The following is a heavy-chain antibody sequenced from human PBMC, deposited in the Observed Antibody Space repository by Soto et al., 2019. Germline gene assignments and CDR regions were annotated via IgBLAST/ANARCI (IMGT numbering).Heavy chain of an antibody. CDR2: IYYSGST. D-gene: IGHD3-22*01. J-gene: IGHJ4*02. CDR3: ARDRGSYYVSSGYHPTLYFDY. CDR1: GGSISSGGYY. V-gene: IGHV4-31*03. Sequence: QVQLQESGPGLVKPSQTLSLTCTVSGGSISSGGYYSSWIRQHPGKGLEWIGYIYYSGSTYYNPFLKSRVTRSVDTSESQFAMRLSILTAADTAVYYCARDRGSYYVSSGYHPTLYFDYWGQGTLVTVSS.